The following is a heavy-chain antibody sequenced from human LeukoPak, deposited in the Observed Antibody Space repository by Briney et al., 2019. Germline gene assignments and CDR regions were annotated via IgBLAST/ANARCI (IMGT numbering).Heavy chain of an antibody. D-gene: IGHD3-10*01. Sequence: PGGSLRLSCAASGFTFSNYWMSWVRQAPGKGLEWVANIRADGSTKNYMDPMKGRFTISRDNAKNSLYLQMNSLRAEDTAVYFCARDGPWFGEFFDYWGQGTLVTASS. J-gene: IGHJ4*02. CDR1: GFTFSNYW. CDR3: ARDGPWFGEFFDY. V-gene: IGHV3-7*01. CDR2: IRADGSTK.